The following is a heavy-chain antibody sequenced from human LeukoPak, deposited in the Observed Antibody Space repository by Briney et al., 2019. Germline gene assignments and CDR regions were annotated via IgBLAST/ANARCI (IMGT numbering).Heavy chain of an antibody. CDR3: ANEGSETFDY. J-gene: IGHJ4*02. CDR2: VNPSTGDT. Sequence: ASVKVSCKTSGYSFTGHYMHWVRQAPGHGLEWMGCVNPSTGDTIYAEKFQGRVTMTRDTSISTAYMELSRLKSDDTAVYYCANEGSETFDYWGQGTLVTVSS. D-gene: IGHD3-10*01. V-gene: IGHV1-2*02. CDR1: GYSFTGHY.